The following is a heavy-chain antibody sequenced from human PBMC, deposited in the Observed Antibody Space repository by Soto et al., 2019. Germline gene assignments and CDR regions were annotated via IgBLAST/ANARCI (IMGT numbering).Heavy chain of an antibody. D-gene: IGHD3-10*01. CDR2: IYTSGAT. V-gene: IGHV4-4*07. CDR1: GDSISTYY. CDR3: ARRASGSGRHFDN. Sequence: QVQLQESGPGLVKPSETLSLTCTVSGDSISTYYWNWIQQPAGKALEWIGRIYTSGATNYNPSLRSRVTMSVDTSKNQFSLELSSVTAADTAVYYCARRASGSGRHFDNWGQGTLVTVSS. J-gene: IGHJ4*02.